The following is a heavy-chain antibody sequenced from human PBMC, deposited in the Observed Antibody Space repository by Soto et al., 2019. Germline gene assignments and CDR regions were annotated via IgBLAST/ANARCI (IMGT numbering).Heavy chain of an antibody. J-gene: IGHJ5*02. CDR2: IYWNDDK. CDR1: GFSLSTSGVG. D-gene: IGHD1-26*01. Sequence: SGPTLVNPTQTLTLTCTFSGFSLSTSGVGVGWIRQPPGKALEWLALIYWNDDKRYSPSLKSRLTITKDTSKNQVVLTMTNMDPVDTATYYCAQPKRYERYSGSPAVWFDPWGQGTLVTVSS. CDR3: AQPKRYERYSGSPAVWFDP. V-gene: IGHV2-5*01.